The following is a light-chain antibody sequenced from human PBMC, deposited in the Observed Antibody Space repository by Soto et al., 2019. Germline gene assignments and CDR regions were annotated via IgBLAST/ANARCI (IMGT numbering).Light chain of an antibody. CDR1: QDIRGA. Sequence: AIQLTQSPSSLSASVGDRVTITCRASQDIRGALAWYQQKPGKAPKMLIYDVSTLESGVPLRFSGSSSGTDFTLTISSLQHVDFATYYCQQFNSYPITFGQGKRLEIK. CDR3: QQFNSYPIT. J-gene: IGKJ5*01. V-gene: IGKV1-13*02. CDR2: DVS.